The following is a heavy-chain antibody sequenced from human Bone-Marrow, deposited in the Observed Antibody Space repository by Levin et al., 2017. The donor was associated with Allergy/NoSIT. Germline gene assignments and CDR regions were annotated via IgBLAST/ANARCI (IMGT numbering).Heavy chain of an antibody. V-gene: IGHV4-31*03. D-gene: IGHD3-22*01. CDR1: GGSISSGGYY. CDR2: IYYSGST. CDR3: AREEIDYYDSSGYFDY. J-gene: IGHJ4*02. Sequence: LRLSCTVSGGSISSGGYYWSWIRQHPGKGLEWIGYIYYSGSTYYNPSLKSRVTISVDTSKNQFSLKLSSVTAADTAVYYCAREEIDYYDSSGYFDYWGQGTLVTVSS.